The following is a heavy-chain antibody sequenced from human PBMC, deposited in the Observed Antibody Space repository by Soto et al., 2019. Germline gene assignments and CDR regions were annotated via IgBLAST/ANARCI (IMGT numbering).Heavy chain of an antibody. CDR3: ARGRSSSWLQH. V-gene: IGHV4-34*01. CDR2: INHSGST. J-gene: IGHJ1*01. Sequence: QVQLQQWGAGLLKPSETLSLTCAVYGGSFSGYYWGWIRQPPGKGLEWIGEINHSGSTNYNPSLKSRVTISVDTSKSQFSLKLSSVSAADTAVYYWARGRSSSWLQHWGQGTLVTVSS. D-gene: IGHD6-13*01. CDR1: GGSFSGYY.